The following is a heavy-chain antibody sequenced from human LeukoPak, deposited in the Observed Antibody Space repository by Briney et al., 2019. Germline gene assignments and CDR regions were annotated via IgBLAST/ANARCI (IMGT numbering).Heavy chain of an antibody. J-gene: IGHJ3*02. CDR2: INPNSGGT. V-gene: IGHV1-2*02. Sequence: ASVKVSCKASGYTFTGYYMHWVRQAPGQGLEGVGWINPNSGGTNYAQKFQGRVTMTRDTSISTAYMELSRLRSDDTAVYYCARQATPLAAFDIWGQETLVTVSS. D-gene: IGHD5-12*01. CDR1: GYTFTGYY. CDR3: ARQATPLAAFDI.